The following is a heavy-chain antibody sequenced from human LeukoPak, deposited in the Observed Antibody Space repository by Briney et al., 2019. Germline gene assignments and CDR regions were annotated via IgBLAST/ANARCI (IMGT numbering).Heavy chain of an antibody. CDR3: AREGIQLWLDLSY. CDR2: ISAYNGNT. Sequence: GASVKDSRKASVYTFTSYGISWVRQAPGQGLEWMGWISAYNGNTHYAQKLQVRVTMTTDTSTSTAYMELRSLRSDDTAVYYCAREGIQLWLDLSYWGQGTLVTVSS. J-gene: IGHJ4*02. CDR1: VYTFTSYG. D-gene: IGHD5-18*01. V-gene: IGHV1-18*01.